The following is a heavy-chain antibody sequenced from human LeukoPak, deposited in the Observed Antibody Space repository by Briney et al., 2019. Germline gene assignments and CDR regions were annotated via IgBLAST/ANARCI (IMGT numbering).Heavy chain of an antibody. J-gene: IGHJ4*02. CDR3: AKSPSTGWYYFDN. CDR1: GFTFSSYG. CDR2: ISYDGSNK. V-gene: IGHV3-30*18. Sequence: GGSLRLSCAASGFTFSSYGMHWVRQAPGKGLEWVAVISYDGSNKYYADSVKGRFTISRDNSKNTLYLQMNSLRAEDTAVYYCAKSPSTGWYYFDNWGQGTLVAVSS. D-gene: IGHD6-19*01.